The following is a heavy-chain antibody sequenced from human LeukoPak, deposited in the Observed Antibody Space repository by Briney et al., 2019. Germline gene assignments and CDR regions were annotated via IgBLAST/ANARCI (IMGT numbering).Heavy chain of an antibody. CDR1: GGTFSSYA. CDR2: IIPIFGTA. CDR3: ARVRLGDHHPVDFDY. Sequence: SVKVSCKASGGTFSSYAISWVRQAPGQGLEWMGGIIPIFGTANYAQKFQGRVTITADESTSTAYMELSSLRSEDTAVYYCARVRLGDHHPVDFDYWGQGTLVTVSS. V-gene: IGHV1-69*01. J-gene: IGHJ4*02. D-gene: IGHD3-16*01.